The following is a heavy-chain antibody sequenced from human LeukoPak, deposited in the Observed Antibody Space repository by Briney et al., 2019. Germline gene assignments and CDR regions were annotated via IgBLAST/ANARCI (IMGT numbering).Heavy chain of an antibody. CDR2: ISAYNGNT. D-gene: IGHD6-13*01. J-gene: IGHJ4*02. CDR3: TTDYSSSWSMLNFDY. CDR1: GYAFTSYG. V-gene: IGHV1-18*01. Sequence: ASVKVSCKASGYAFTSYGISWVRQAPGQGLEWMGWISAYNGNTNYAQKLQGRVTMTTDTSTSTAHMELRSLRSDDTAVYYCTTDYSSSWSMLNFDYWGQGTLVTVSS.